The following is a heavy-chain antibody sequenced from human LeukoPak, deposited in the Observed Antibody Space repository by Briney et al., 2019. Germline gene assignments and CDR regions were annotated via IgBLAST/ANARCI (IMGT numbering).Heavy chain of an antibody. J-gene: IGHJ4*02. Sequence: GSLRPSFAASGFTFSRYAMSWVRQAPGKGLEWVSAFSGSGGSTYYADSVKGRFTISRDNSKNTLYLQMNSLRAEDRAVYYCAKFTAWFGETVDYWGQGTLVTGSS. V-gene: IGHV3-23*01. CDR2: FSGSGGST. D-gene: IGHD3-10*01. CDR3: AKFTAWFGETVDY. CDR1: GFTFSRYA.